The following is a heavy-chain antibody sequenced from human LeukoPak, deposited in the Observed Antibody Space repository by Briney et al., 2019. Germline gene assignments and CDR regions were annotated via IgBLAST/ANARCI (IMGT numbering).Heavy chain of an antibody. CDR2: LTGSGGNT. CDR3: AKDSARIAAAGTPFDY. J-gene: IGHJ4*02. V-gene: IGHV3-23*01. Sequence: AGGSLRLSCAASGFTFSSYAMSWVRQAPGKGLEWVTGLTGSGGNTYYADSVKGRFTISRDNSKNTLYLQMNSLRAEDTAVYYCAKDSARIAAAGTPFDYWGQGTLVTVSS. D-gene: IGHD6-13*01. CDR1: GFTFSSYA.